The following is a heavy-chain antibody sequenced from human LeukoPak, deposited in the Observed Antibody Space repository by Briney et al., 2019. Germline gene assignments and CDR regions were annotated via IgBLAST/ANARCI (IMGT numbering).Heavy chain of an antibody. Sequence: PGGSLRLSCAASGFNFKYVWMDWVRQAPGKGLEWVGRIRTQIEGETTNYAAPVKGRFTTSRDDSKTTLYLHMNSLKTEDSAVYYCTTERNWELLRPYGLNIWGQGTTVTISS. CDR2: IRTQIEGETT. J-gene: IGHJ6*02. V-gene: IGHV3-15*01. CDR3: TTERNWELLRPYGLNI. CDR1: GFNFKYVW. D-gene: IGHD1-26*01.